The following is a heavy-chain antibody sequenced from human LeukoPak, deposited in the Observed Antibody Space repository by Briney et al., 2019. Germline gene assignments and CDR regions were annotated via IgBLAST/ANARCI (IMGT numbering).Heavy chain of an antibody. V-gene: IGHV3-48*02. Sequence: PGGSLRLSCAASGFTFSSYSMNWVRQAPGKGLEWVSYISSSSSTIYYADSVKGRFTISRDNAKNSLYLQMNSLGDEDTAVYYCARDTEPPYGSGTNWGQGTLVTVSS. J-gene: IGHJ4*02. CDR3: ARDTEPPYGSGTN. D-gene: IGHD3-10*01. CDR1: GFTFSSYS. CDR2: ISSSSSTI.